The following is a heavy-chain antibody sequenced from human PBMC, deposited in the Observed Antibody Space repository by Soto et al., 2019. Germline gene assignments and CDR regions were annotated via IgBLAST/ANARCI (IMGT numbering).Heavy chain of an antibody. D-gene: IGHD5-12*01. CDR1: GFNFSSYV. J-gene: IGHJ4*02. V-gene: IGHV3-23*01. CDR3: AKDNSPYSGYNSFDY. Sequence: EVRLLESGGGLIQPGGSLRLSCAASGFNFSSYVMSWVRQAPGTGLEWVSGISGSGTNTYYADSVKGRFTISRDNSKNTLYLQMTSLRAEDTAEYYCAKDNSPYSGYNSFDYWGEGPLVTVSS. CDR2: ISGSGTNT.